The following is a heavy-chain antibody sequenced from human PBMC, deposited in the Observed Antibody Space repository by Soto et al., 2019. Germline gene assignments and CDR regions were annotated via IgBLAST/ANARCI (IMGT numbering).Heavy chain of an antibody. CDR1: GGTFSSYA. CDR3: ARVPQPYYYDSMGY. V-gene: IGHV1-69*13. J-gene: IGHJ4*02. D-gene: IGHD3-22*01. Sequence: SVKVSCKASGGTFSSYAISWVRQAPGQGLEWMGGIIPIFGTANYAQKFQGRVTITADESTSTAYMELSSLRSEDTAVYYCARVPQPYYYDSMGYWGQGTLVTVSS. CDR2: IIPIFGTA.